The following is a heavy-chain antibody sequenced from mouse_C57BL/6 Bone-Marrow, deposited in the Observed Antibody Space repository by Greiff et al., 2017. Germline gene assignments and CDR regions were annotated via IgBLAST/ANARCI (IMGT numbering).Heavy chain of an antibody. Sequence: QVQLQQSGPELVKPGASVKLSCKASGYTFTSYDINWVKQRPGQGLEWIGWIYPRDGSTKYNEKFKGKATLTVDTSSSTAYMELHSLTSEDSAVYFCARGITTVVATRAWFAYWGQGTLVTVSA. V-gene: IGHV1-85*01. D-gene: IGHD1-1*01. CDR2: IYPRDGST. CDR1: GYTFTSYD. CDR3: ARGITTVVATRAWFAY. J-gene: IGHJ3*01.